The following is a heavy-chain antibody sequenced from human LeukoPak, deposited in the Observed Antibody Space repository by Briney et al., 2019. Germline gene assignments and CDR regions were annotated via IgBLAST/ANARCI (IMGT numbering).Heavy chain of an antibody. CDR3: ARGSGYYRLDY. J-gene: IGHJ4*02. Sequence: TSETLSLTCAVYGGSFSGYYWSWIRQPPGKGLEWIGEINHSGSTNYNPSLKSRVTISVDTSKNQFSLKLSSVTAADTAVYYCARGSGYYRLDYWGQGTLVTVSS. V-gene: IGHV4-34*01. CDR1: GGSFSGYY. D-gene: IGHD3-3*01. CDR2: INHSGST.